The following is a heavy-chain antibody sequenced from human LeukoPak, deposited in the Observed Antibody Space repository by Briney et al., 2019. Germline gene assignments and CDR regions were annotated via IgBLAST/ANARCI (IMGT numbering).Heavy chain of an antibody. CDR3: ARGRFLELTDY. J-gene: IGHJ4*02. CDR2: IYYSGST. CDR1: GGSISSSSYY. V-gene: IGHV4-39*07. D-gene: IGHD3-3*01. Sequence: SETLSLTCTVSGGSISSSSYYWGWIRQPPGKGLEWIGSIYYSGSTYYNPSLKSRVTISVDTSKNQFSLKLSSVTAADTAVYYCARGRFLELTDYWGQGTLVTVSS.